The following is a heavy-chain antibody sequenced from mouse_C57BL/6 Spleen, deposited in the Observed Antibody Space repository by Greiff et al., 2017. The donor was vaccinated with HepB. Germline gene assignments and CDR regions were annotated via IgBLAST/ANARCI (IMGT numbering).Heavy chain of an antibody. CDR2: IHPNSGST. V-gene: IGHV1-64*01. J-gene: IGHJ4*01. CDR3: ARSFYENYYAMDY. D-gene: IGHD2-3*01. CDR1: GYTFTSYW. Sequence: QVQLQQPGAELVKPGASVKLSCKASGYTFTSYWMHWVKQRPGQGLEWIGMIHPNSGSTNYNEKFKSKATLTVDKSSSTAYMQLSSLTSGDSAVYYCARSFYENYYAMDYWGQGTSVTVSS.